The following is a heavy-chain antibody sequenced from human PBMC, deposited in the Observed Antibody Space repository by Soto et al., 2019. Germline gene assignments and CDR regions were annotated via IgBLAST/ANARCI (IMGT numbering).Heavy chain of an antibody. CDR1: GFNFAAYT. J-gene: IGHJ4*02. V-gene: IGHV3-49*04. Sequence: PGGSLRLACSASGFNFAAYTMSWVRLTPGKGLEWVGFIRRIAYGGTTDYAASVKGRFTISRDGSRKIVYLQMSRLKIEDTAVYHCSRSLAIDFDSWGQGTLVTVSS. CDR2: IRRIAYGGTT. CDR3: SRSLAIDFDS.